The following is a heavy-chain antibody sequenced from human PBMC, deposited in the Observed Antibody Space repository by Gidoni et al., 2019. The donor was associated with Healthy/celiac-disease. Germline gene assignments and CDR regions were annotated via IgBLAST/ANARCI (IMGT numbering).Heavy chain of an antibody. J-gene: IGHJ6*02. CDR3: ARDQGYCSGGSCPDRVYYYYYGMDV. V-gene: IGHV3-21*01. Sequence: EVQLVESGGGLVKPGGSLRLSCAASGFTFSSYSMNWVRQAPGKGLEWVSSISSSSSYIYYADSVKGRFTISRDNAKNSLYLQMNSLRAEDTAVYYCARDQGYCSGGSCPDRVYYYYYGMDVWGQGTTVTVSS. CDR1: GFTFSSYS. D-gene: IGHD2-15*01. CDR2: ISSSSSYI.